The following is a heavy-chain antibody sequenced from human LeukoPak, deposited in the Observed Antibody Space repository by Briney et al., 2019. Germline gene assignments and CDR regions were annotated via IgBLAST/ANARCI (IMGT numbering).Heavy chain of an antibody. V-gene: IGHV1-18*01. Sequence: DSVKVSCTASGYTFTSYGISWVRQAPGHGLEWMGWISAYNSTTNYAPNLQGRVTMTTDTSTSTAYMELRSLRSDDTAVYYCTTDNGIAIVGEVIISNPQLFDPCGQGTLVMVSS. J-gene: IGHJ5*02. CDR1: GYTFTSYG. CDR3: TTDNGIAIVGEVIISNPQLFDP. CDR2: ISAYNSTT. D-gene: IGHD3-3*01.